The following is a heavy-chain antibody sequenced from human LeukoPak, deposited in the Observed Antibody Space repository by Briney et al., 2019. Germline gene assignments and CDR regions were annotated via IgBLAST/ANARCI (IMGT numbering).Heavy chain of an antibody. D-gene: IGHD3-16*02. CDR1: GDSVPSNCAA. Sequence: SHTLSLTCAISGDSVPSNCAAWNWIRQSPSRGLEWLGRTYYRSKWYNDDAVYVKSRITINPDTSKHQFSLPQNSVPPEDTAVYYCARIRLRLGELSSRPFDYWGQGTLVTVSS. V-gene: IGHV6-1*01. J-gene: IGHJ4*02. CDR3: ARIRLRLGELSSRPFDY. CDR2: TYYRSKWYN.